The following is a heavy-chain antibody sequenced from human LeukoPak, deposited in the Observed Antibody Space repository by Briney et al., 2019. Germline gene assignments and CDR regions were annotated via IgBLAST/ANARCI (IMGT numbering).Heavy chain of an antibody. CDR3: ASPYCSSTSCYTFDAFDI. Sequence: ASVKVSCKASGGTFSSYTISWVRQAPGQGLEWMGRIIPILGIANYAQKFQGRVTITADKSTSTAYMELSGLRSEDTAVYYCASPYCSSTSCYTFDAFDIWGQGTMVTVSS. V-gene: IGHV1-69*02. J-gene: IGHJ3*02. D-gene: IGHD2-2*02. CDR1: GGTFSSYT. CDR2: IIPILGIA.